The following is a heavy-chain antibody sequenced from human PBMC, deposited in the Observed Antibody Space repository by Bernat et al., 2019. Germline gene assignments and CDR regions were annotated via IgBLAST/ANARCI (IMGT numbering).Heavy chain of an antibody. Sequence: QVQLVESGGGLVKPGGSLRLSCAASGFTFSDYYMSWIRQAPGKGLEWVSYISSSSSYTNYADSVKGRFTISRDNAKNSLYLQMNSLRAEDTAVYYCARAQGYCSGGSCYYDFDYWGQGTLVTVSS. V-gene: IGHV3-11*05. CDR2: ISSSSSYT. J-gene: IGHJ4*02. CDR3: ARAQGYCSGGSCYYDFDY. CDR1: GFTFSDYY. D-gene: IGHD2-15*01.